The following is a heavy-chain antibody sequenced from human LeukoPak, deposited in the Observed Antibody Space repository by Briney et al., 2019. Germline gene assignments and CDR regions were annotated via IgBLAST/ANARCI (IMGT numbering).Heavy chain of an antibody. V-gene: IGHV1-69*06. CDR2: IIPIFGTA. Sequence: ASVKVSCKASGGTFSSYAISWVRQAPGQGLEWMGGIIPIFGTANYAQKFQGRVTITADKSTSTAYMELSSLRSEDTAVYYCARDGRGIYDWGSYYIDYWGPGTMVTVSS. D-gene: IGHD3-10*01. J-gene: IGHJ4*02. CDR3: ARDGRGIYDWGSYYIDY. CDR1: GGTFSSYA.